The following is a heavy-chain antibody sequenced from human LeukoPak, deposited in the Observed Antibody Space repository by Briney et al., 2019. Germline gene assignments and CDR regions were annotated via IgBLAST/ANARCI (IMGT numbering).Heavy chain of an antibody. CDR2: ISAYNGNT. Sequence: ASVKVSFKASRYTFTNYGISWLRQAPGQGLEWMGWISAYNGNTNYAQKFQGRVTMTTDTSTTTAYMELRRLRSDDTAVYYCATDIVTTTDFWGQGTLVTVSS. J-gene: IGHJ4*02. V-gene: IGHV1-18*01. CDR3: ATDIVTTTDF. CDR1: RYTFTNYG. D-gene: IGHD5-12*01.